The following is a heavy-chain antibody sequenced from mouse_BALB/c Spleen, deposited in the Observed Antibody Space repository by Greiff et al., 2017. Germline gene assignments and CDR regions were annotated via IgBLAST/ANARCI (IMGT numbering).Heavy chain of an antibody. J-gene: IGHJ3*01. V-gene: IGHV3-6*02. D-gene: IGHD2-2*01. CDR3: ASFGYDGFAY. CDR2: ISYDGSN. CDR1: GYSITSGYY. Sequence: EVHLVESGPGLVKPSQSLSLTCSVTGYSITSGYYWNWIRQFPGNKLEWMGYISYDGSNNYNPSLKNRISITRDTSKNQFFLKLNSVTTEDTATYYCASFGYDGFAYWGQGTLVTVSA.